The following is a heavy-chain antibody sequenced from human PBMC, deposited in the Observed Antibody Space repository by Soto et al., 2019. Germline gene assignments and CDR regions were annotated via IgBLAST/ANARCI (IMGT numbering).Heavy chain of an antibody. CDR2: NSYSGNT. CDR1: GGSTSSYY. D-gene: IGHD1-26*01. CDR3: ARHGGSYSFDY. Sequence: SETLSLTCTVTGGSTSSYYWSWLRQPPGKGLEWIGYNSYSGNTDYNPSLKSRVTISVDTSKNQFSLKLSSATAADTAVYYCARHGGSYSFDYWGQGILVTVPS. V-gene: IGHV4-59*08. J-gene: IGHJ4*02.